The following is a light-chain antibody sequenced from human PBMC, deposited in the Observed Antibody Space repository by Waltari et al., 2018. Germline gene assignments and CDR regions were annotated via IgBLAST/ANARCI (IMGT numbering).Light chain of an antibody. CDR1: SSDVGSYDL. V-gene: IGLV2-23*02. J-gene: IGLJ2*01. Sequence: QSALTQPASVSGSPGQSITISCTGTSSDVGSYDLVSWYQQHPGKAPKLMIYEVSMRPSGVSGRFSASTSGNTASLIISGLQAEDEADYHCCSYAGSRTFVVFGGGTKLTVL. CDR3: CSYAGSRTFVV. CDR2: EVS.